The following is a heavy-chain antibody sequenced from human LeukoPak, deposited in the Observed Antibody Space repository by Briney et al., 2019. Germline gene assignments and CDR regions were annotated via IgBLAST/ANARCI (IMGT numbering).Heavy chain of an antibody. D-gene: IGHD2-8*01. Sequence: GGSLRLSCAASGFTFSSDAMHWVRQAPGKGLEWVAVISYDGSNKYYADSVKGRFTISRDNSKNTLYLQMNSLRAEDTAVYYCVRDLILVWTPGDDFDYWGQGTLVTVSS. CDR2: ISYDGSNK. CDR1: GFTFSSDA. J-gene: IGHJ4*02. V-gene: IGHV3-30*07. CDR3: VRDLILVWTPGDDFDY.